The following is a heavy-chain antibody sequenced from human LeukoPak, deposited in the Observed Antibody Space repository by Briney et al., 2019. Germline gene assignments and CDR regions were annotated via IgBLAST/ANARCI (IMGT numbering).Heavy chain of an antibody. Sequence: GGSLRLSCAASGFTFSSYAMSWVRQAPGKGLEWVSYISNRDSYTNYADSVKGRFTISRDNAKNSLYLQMNSLRAEDTAVYYCAKEGSSGLYFDYWGQGILVTVSS. J-gene: IGHJ4*02. CDR2: ISNRDSYT. D-gene: IGHD6-19*01. V-gene: IGHV3-21*05. CDR3: AKEGSSGLYFDY. CDR1: GFTFSSYA.